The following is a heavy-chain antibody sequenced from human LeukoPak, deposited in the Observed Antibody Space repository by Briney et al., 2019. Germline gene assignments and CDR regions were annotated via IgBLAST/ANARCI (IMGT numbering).Heavy chain of an antibody. Sequence: PGGSLTLSCAASGFTFSSYAMSWVRQAPGKGLEWVSAINGSGGSTYYADFVKGRFTIFRTNSKNTLYLQMNILTAEDAALYCCAKITGSVVAAYSDYWGQGTL. CDR1: GFTFSSYA. J-gene: IGHJ4*02. CDR2: INGSGGST. D-gene: IGHD2-15*01. V-gene: IGHV3-23*01. CDR3: AKITGSVVAAYSDY.